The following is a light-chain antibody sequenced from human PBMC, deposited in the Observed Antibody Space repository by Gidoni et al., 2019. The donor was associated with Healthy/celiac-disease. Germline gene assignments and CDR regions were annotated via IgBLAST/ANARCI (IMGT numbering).Light chain of an antibody. CDR3: QQYYSTPQT. CDR2: WAS. Sequence: DIVMTQSPDSLAVSLGARATINCKSSQSVLYSANNKNYLAWYQQKPGQPPKLLIYWASTREAGVPDRFSGSGSGTELTLTISSLQAEDVAVYYCQQYYSTPQTFXGXTKVESK. CDR1: QSVLYSANNKNY. J-gene: IGKJ4*01. V-gene: IGKV4-1*01.